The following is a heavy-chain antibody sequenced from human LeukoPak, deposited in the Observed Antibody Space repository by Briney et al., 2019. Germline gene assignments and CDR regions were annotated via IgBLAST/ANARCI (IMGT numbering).Heavy chain of an antibody. D-gene: IGHD6-19*01. CDR3: ARLPYSSGWSPYDY. J-gene: IGHJ4*02. CDR1: DGSISSYY. Sequence: SETLSLTCTVSDGSISSYYWSWIRQPPGKGLEWIGYIYYSGNTNHNPSLKSRVTISVDTSKNQFSLKLSSVTAADTAVYYCARLPYSSGWSPYDYWGQGTLVTVSS. CDR2: IYYSGNT. V-gene: IGHV4-59*08.